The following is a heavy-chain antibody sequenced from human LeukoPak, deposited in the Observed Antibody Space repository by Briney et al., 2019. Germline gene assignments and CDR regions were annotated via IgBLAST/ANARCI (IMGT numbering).Heavy chain of an antibody. Sequence: PSETLSLTCAVSGGSISSGGYSWSWIRQPPGKGLEWIGYIYYSGSTYYNPSLKSRVTISVDTSKNQFSLKLSSVTAADTAVYYCARVRSSGIDFDYWGQGTLVTVSS. D-gene: IGHD3-22*01. CDR3: ARVRSSGIDFDY. CDR2: IYYSGST. J-gene: IGHJ4*02. CDR1: GGSISSGGYS. V-gene: IGHV4-30-4*07.